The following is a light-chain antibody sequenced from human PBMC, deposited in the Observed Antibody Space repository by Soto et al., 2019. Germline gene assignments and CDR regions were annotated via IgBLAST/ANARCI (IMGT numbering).Light chain of an antibody. V-gene: IGKV1-5*01. CDR3: QQYNGYSTWT. CDR1: QSISSW. Sequence: DIQMTQSPSTLSASVGDRVTITCRASQSISSWLAWYQQKPGKAPKLLIYDASSLESGVPSRFSGSGSGTEFTLTISSLQPDEFATYYCQQYNGYSTWTFGQGTKVEIK. CDR2: DAS. J-gene: IGKJ1*01.